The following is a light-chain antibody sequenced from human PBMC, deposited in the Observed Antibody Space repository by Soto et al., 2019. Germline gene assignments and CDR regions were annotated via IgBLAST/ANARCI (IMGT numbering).Light chain of an antibody. V-gene: IGKV1-12*01. CDR3: QQGKSFPLT. J-gene: IGKJ4*01. CDR1: QDINSW. CDR2: TTS. Sequence: DIQMTQSPSSVSASVGDRVTITCRASQDINSWLGWYQQKPGLVPKLLIYTTSSLQGGVPSRFSGSRSGTDFTLTISSLQPEDVATYYCQQGKSFPLTFGGGTKVEIK.